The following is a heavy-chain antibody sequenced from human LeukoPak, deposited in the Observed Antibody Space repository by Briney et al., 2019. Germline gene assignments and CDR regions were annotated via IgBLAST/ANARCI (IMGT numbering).Heavy chain of an antibody. CDR3: ASSGSYRFDY. CDR2: ITASGTAM. J-gene: IGHJ4*02. Sequence: GGSLKLSCAASGFTLSSYSMNWVRQAPGKGLEWVSHITASGTAMFYADSVKGRFTISRDNAKNSLYLQMNSLRDEDTAVYYCASSGSYRFDYWGQGTLVTVSS. V-gene: IGHV3-48*02. CDR1: GFTLSSYS. D-gene: IGHD1-26*01.